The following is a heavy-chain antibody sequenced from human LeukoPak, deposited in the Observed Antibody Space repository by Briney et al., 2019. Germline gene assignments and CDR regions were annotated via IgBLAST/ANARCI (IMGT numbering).Heavy chain of an antibody. V-gene: IGHV4-39*01. J-gene: IGHJ4*02. D-gene: IGHD6-13*01. CDR2: IYDSGST. CDR1: GGSIRSSYYY. CDR3: ASGGIAAAGTLFDY. Sequence: SEALSLTCTVSGGSIRSSYYYWGWIRQPPGKGLEWIGSIYDSGSTYYNPSLKSRVTISVDTSKNQFSLKLNSVTAADTAVYYCASGGIAAAGTLFDYWGQGTLVTVSS.